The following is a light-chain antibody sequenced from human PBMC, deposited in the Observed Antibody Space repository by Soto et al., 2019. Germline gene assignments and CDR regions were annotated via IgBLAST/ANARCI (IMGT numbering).Light chain of an antibody. CDR2: EVS. J-gene: IGLJ3*02. V-gene: IGLV2-14*01. CDR1: SSDVGGYNY. CDR3: ISYTSSSTWV. Sequence: ALTQPASVSGSPGQSITISYTGTSSDVGGYNYVSWYQQHPGKAPKLMIYEVSNRPSGVSDRFSGSRSGNTASLTISGLQAEDESDYYCISYTSSSTWVFGGGTKLTVL.